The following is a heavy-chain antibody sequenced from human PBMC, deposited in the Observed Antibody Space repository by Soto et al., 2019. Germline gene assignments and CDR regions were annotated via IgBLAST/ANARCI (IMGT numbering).Heavy chain of an antibody. J-gene: IGHJ4*02. Sequence: VESLKISCEASGYTFTNYWIGWVRQMPGKGLEWMGIIYPRDSDTRYSPSFQDQVTMSADKSIGTAYLQWSSLKASDTAMYYCVQNSGIMASSEGPRGFDFWGQGTLVTVSS. V-gene: IGHV5-51*01. CDR2: IYPRDSDT. CDR1: GYTFTNYW. CDR3: VQNSGIMASSEGPRGFDF. D-gene: IGHD3-16*01.